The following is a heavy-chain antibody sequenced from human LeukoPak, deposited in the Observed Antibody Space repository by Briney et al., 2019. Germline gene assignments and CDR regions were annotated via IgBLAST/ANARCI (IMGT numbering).Heavy chain of an antibody. V-gene: IGHV1-8*02. Sequence: GASVKVSCKASGYTFISYDINWVRQATGQGLEWMGWMNPNSGNAGYVQKFQGRVTMTRNTSISTAYMELSSLRSEDTAVYYCARGRFTTVTSYYMDVWGKGTTVTVSS. D-gene: IGHD4-17*01. CDR3: ARGRFTTVTSYYMDV. CDR1: GYTFISYD. J-gene: IGHJ6*03. CDR2: MNPNSGNA.